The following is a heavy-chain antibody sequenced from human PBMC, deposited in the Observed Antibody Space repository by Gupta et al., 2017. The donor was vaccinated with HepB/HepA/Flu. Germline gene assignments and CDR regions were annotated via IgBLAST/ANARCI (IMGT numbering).Heavy chain of an antibody. CDR1: GGSFSGYY. Sequence: QVQLQQWGAGLLKPSETLSLTCAVYGGSFSGYYWSWIRQPPGKGLEWIGEINHSGSTNYNPSLKSRVTISVDTSKNQFSLKLRSVTAADTAVYYCARWAYGDYAINDDWGQGTLVTVSS. V-gene: IGHV4-34*01. J-gene: IGHJ4*02. CDR2: INHSGST. CDR3: ARWAYGDYAINDD. D-gene: IGHD4-17*01.